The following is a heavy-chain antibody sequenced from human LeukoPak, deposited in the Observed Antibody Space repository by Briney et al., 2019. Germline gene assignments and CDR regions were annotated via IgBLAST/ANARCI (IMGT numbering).Heavy chain of an antibody. J-gene: IGHJ3*02. CDR3: AKTLRGQLNAFDI. Sequence: PGGSLRLSCAASGFTFSSYRMYWVRQAPGKGLVWVSRINSDGSSTTYADSVKGRFTISRDNAKNTLYLQMNSLRAEDTAVYYCAKTLRGQLNAFDIWGQGTMVTVSS. D-gene: IGHD6-13*01. CDR1: GFTFSSYR. V-gene: IGHV3-74*01. CDR2: INSDGSST.